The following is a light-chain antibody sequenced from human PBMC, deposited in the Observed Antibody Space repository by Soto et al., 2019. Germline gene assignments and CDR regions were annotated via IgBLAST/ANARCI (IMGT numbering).Light chain of an antibody. J-gene: IGKJ2*01. CDR1: QSVSSNY. Sequence: EIVLKQSPGTLSLSPGERATLSCRASQSVSSNYLAWYQLKPGQAPRLLIYGASSGATGIPDRFSGSGSGTDFTLTISSLEPEDFAVYYCQQYGSSPYTFGQGTKLEIK. V-gene: IGKV3-20*01. CDR2: GAS. CDR3: QQYGSSPYT.